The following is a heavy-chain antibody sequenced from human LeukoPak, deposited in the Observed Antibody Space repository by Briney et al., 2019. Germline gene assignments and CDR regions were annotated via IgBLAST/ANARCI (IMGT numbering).Heavy chain of an antibody. D-gene: IGHD2-2*01. CDR3: ARNGTNNYFDY. J-gene: IGHJ4*02. CDR2: IYHSGSN. CDR1: GYSISSGYY. V-gene: IGHV4-38-2*01. Sequence: SETLSLTCAVSGYSISSGYYWGWIRQPPGTGLEWIGNIYHSGSNHYNPSLKSRVTISVDTSKNQFSLKLNSVTAADAAVYYCARNGTNNYFDYWGQGTLVTVSS.